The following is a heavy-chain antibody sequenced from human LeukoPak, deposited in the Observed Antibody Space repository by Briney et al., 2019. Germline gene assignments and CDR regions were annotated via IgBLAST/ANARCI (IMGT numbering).Heavy chain of an antibody. Sequence: GGSLRLSCAASGFTFDDYAMHWVRQAPGKGLEWVSGISWNSGSIGYAESVKGRFTISRDNAKNSLYLQMNSLRAEDTALYYCAKASSWYEKGYFDYWGQGTLVTVSS. D-gene: IGHD6-13*01. CDR1: GFTFDDYA. J-gene: IGHJ4*02. CDR3: AKASSWYEKGYFDY. V-gene: IGHV3-9*01. CDR2: ISWNSGSI.